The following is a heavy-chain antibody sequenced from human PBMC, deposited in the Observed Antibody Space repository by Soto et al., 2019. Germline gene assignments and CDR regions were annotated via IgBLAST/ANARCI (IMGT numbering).Heavy chain of an antibody. J-gene: IGHJ4*02. CDR2: IIPIFGTA. CDR1: GGTFSSYA. V-gene: IGHV1-69*12. CDR3: VLRRGLRGRQDFDY. D-gene: IGHD1-26*01. Sequence: QVQLVQSGAEVKKPGSSVKVSCKASGGTFSSYAISWVRQAPGQGLEWMGGIIPIFGTANYAQKFQGRVTITADESTSTAYMELSSLRSEDTAVDYCVLRRGLRGRQDFDYWGQGTLVTVSS.